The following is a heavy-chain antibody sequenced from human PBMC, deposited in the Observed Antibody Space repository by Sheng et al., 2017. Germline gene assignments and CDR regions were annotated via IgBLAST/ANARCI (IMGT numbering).Heavy chain of an antibody. V-gene: IGHV3-21*01. CDR3: ARDEGTYYYDSSGYYYYHYYYYGMDV. CDR2: ISSSSSYI. Sequence: VQLVESGGGLVKPGGSLRLSCAASGFTFSSYSMNWVRQAPGKGLEWVSSISSSSSYIYYADSVKGRFTISRDNAKNSLYLQMNSLRAEDTAVYYCARDEGTYYYDSSGYYYYHYYYYGMDVWDQGP. D-gene: IGHD3-22*01. CDR1: GFTFSSYS. J-gene: IGHJ6*02.